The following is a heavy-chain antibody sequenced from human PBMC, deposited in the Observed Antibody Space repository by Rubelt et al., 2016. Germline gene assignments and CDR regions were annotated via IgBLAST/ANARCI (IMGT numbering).Heavy chain of an antibody. D-gene: IGHD3-22*01. Sequence: IYYADSVKGRFTISRDNAKNSLYLQMNSLRAEDTAVYYCATAYYYDSSGYYLADYWGQGTLVTVSS. V-gene: IGHV3-21*01. CDR3: ATAYYYDSSGYYLADY. CDR2: I. J-gene: IGHJ4*02.